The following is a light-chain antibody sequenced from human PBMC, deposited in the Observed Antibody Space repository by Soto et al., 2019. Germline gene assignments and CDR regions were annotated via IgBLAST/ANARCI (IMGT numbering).Light chain of an antibody. Sequence: EIVMTQSPATLSVSPGERATLSCRASQSVSSNLAWYQQKPGQAPRLLIYGASTRATGIPARFSGSGSGTEFTLTISSLQSEDFAVYYCQQYAKAPLTFGQGTKVDNK. V-gene: IGKV3-15*01. CDR1: QSVSSN. CDR3: QQYAKAPLT. J-gene: IGKJ1*01. CDR2: GAS.